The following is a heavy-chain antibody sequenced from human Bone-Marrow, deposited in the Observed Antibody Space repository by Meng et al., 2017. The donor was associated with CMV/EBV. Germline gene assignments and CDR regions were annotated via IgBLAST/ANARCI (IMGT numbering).Heavy chain of an antibody. Sequence: GESLKISCAASGFTFSSYWMHWVRQAPGKGLVWVSRINSDGSSTSYADSVKGRFTISRDNAKNSLYLQMNSLRAEDTAVYYCARDRRAARPNIDYWGQGTLVTVSS. V-gene: IGHV3-74*01. CDR2: INSDGSST. D-gene: IGHD6-6*01. CDR1: GFTFSSYW. CDR3: ARDRRAARPNIDY. J-gene: IGHJ4*02.